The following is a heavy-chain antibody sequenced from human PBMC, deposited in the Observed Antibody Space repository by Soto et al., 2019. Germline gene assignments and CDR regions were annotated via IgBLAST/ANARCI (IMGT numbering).Heavy chain of an antibody. Sequence: LRLSCAASGFTFSRYGMNWLRQAPGKGLEWVASISSSTSYVYYADSVKGRFSTSRDNAKNILYLEMYALGTEDTAVYYCARDPSEGRVGNWFESWGQGTLVTVSS. CDR2: ISSSTSYV. D-gene: IGHD2-2*01. J-gene: IGHJ5*01. V-gene: IGHV3-21*01. CDR3: ARDPSEGRVGNWFES. CDR1: GFTFSRYG.